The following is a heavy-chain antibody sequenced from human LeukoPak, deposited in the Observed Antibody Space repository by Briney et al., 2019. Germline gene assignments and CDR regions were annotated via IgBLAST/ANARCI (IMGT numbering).Heavy chain of an antibody. D-gene: IGHD1-26*01. CDR3: ARDQRGGASDFDY. CDR1: GYTFTTYA. V-gene: IGHV1-3*04. CDR2: ISTYNDDR. J-gene: IGHJ4*02. Sequence: GASVKVSCKASGYTFTTYAIHWVRQAPGQRLEWMGWISTYNDDRKYSPKFQGTVTITTDTSTSTAYMELRSLRSDDTAVYYCARDQRGGASDFDYWGQGTLVTVS.